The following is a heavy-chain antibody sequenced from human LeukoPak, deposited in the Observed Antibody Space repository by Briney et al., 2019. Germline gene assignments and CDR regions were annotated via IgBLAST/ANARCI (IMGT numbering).Heavy chain of an antibody. CDR3: ARGTYTMATDAFNI. V-gene: IGHV4-34*01. CDR2: INHSGST. Sequence: PSETLSLTCAVSGGSLSGYYWTWIRQPPGKGLEWIGEINHSGSTNYNPSLKSRVTISVDTSRKQFFLRLSSVTAADTAVYYCARGTYTMATDAFNIWGQGTMVTVSS. CDR1: GGSLSGYY. D-gene: IGHD5-24*01. J-gene: IGHJ3*02.